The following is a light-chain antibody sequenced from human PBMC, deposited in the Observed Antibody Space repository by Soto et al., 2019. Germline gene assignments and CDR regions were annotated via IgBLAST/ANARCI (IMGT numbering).Light chain of an antibody. Sequence: DIQMTQSPSTLSGSVGDRVTITCRASQTISSWLAWYQQKPGKAPKLLIYRASTLKSGVPSRFSGSGSGTEFTLTISSLQPEDFATYYCQRLSHAFGGGTKVDIK. J-gene: IGKJ4*01. CDR3: QRLSHA. CDR1: QTISSW. V-gene: IGKV1-5*03. CDR2: RAS.